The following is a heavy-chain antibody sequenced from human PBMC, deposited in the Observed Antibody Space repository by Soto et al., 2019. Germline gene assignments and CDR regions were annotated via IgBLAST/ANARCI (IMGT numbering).Heavy chain of an antibody. CDR1: GGTFSNDI. J-gene: IGHJ4*02. D-gene: IGHD5-12*01. CDR3: ARDSPIGSTFSGYEAIDY. Sequence: QVQLVQSGAEVKKPGSSVKVSCKTSGGTFSNDIITWVRQAPGQGLEWMGRIIPLLDIANYAQKFQGRVKITADKSTSTAYMELNSLRSEDTAVYYCARDSPIGSTFSGYEAIDYWGQGTLVTVSS. CDR2: IIPLLDIA. V-gene: IGHV1-69*08.